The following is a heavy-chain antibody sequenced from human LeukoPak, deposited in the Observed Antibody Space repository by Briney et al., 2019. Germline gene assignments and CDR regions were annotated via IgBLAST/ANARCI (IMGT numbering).Heavy chain of an antibody. CDR2: IYTGGTT. J-gene: IGHJ4*02. Sequence: GGSLRLSCAASGFTFSSYSMNWVRQAPGKGLEWGSIIYTGGTTHYADSLNDRFTISRDDSITTLYLQMNSLRAEDTAVYYCARDSSSYYFDYWGQGTLVTVSS. V-gene: IGHV3-66*01. CDR3: ARDSSSYYFDY. D-gene: IGHD6-6*01. CDR1: GFTFSSYS.